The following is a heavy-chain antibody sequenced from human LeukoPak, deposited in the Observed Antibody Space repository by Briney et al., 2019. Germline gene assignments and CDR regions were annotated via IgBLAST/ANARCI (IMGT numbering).Heavy chain of an antibody. V-gene: IGHV1-18*01. J-gene: IGHJ4*02. CDR2: ISAYNGNT. CDR1: GYPFTSHG. Sequence: GASVKVSCKASGYPFTSHGTSWVRHAPGQGLEWMGWISAYNGNTNYAQKLQGRVTMTTDTSTSTAYMELRSLRSDDTAVYYCAREAPYSSGRYHDVDYWGQGTLVTVSS. D-gene: IGHD6-19*01. CDR3: AREAPYSSGRYHDVDY.